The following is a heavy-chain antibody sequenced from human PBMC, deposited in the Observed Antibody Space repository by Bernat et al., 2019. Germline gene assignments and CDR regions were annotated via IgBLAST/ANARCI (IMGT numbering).Heavy chain of an antibody. CDR1: GFTFSSYA. V-gene: IGHV3-30-3*01. D-gene: IGHD6-13*01. J-gene: IGHJ6*02. Sequence: QVQLVESGGGVVQPGRSLRLSCAASGFTFSSYAMHWVRQAPGKGLEWGAGISYDGSNKYYANSVKGRFTISRDNSKNTLYLQMNSLRAEDTAVYYCARVGVQAAGWDYYYGMDVWGQGTTVTVSS. CDR2: ISYDGSNK. CDR3: ARVGVQAAGWDYYYGMDV.